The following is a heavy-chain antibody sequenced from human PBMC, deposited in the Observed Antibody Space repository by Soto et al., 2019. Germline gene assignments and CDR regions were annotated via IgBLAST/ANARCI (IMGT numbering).Heavy chain of an antibody. CDR1: GSSFTSYG. CDR3: ARHAEWELTYYYGMDV. CDR2: IDPSDSYT. D-gene: IGHD1-26*01. J-gene: IGHJ6*02. V-gene: IGHV5-10-1*01. Sequence: RAESLKISCKGSGSSFTSYGISWVRQMLGKGLEWMGRIDPSDSYTNYRPSFQGHVTISADKSISTAYLQWSSLKASETAMYYCARHAEWELTYYYGMDVWGQGTTVTV.